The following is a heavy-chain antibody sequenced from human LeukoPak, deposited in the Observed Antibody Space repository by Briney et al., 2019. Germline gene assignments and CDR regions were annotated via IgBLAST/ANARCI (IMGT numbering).Heavy chain of an antibody. Sequence: SVKVSCKASGYTFTYCSLHWSQQAPGQGLERMRWITLYNGNTNYAKKFQGRVTITRDMSLRTAYIELSSLRSEDSAVYYCARDLGLTYSSGWWIYWGQGTLVTVSS. D-gene: IGHD6-19*01. CDR1: GYTFTYCS. J-gene: IGHJ4*02. CDR3: ARDLGLTYSSGWWIY. CDR2: ITLYNGNT. V-gene: IGHV1-45*02.